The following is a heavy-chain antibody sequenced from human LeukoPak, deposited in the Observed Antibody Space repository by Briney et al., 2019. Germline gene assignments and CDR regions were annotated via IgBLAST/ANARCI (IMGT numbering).Heavy chain of an antibody. CDR3: ARHHGGDYVLDHYYYMDV. D-gene: IGHD4-17*01. V-gene: IGHV5-51*01. CDR1: GYSFTSYG. CDR2: IYPGDTDT. Sequence: GESLKISCKGSGYSFTSYGIGWVRQMPGKGLEWMGIIYPGDTDTRYSPSFQGQVTISADKSISTAYLHSSSLKASDTAMYYCARHHGGDYVLDHYYYMDVWGKGTTVTVSS. J-gene: IGHJ6*03.